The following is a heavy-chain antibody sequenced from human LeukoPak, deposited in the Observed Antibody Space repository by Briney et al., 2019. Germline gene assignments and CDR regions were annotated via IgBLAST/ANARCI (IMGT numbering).Heavy chain of an antibody. V-gene: IGHV4-34*01. J-gene: IGHJ4*02. D-gene: IGHD3-10*01. CDR2: INHSGST. Sequence: SETLSLTCAVYGGSFSGYYWSWIRHPPGKGLGCIGEINHSGSTNYNPSLKSRVTIPVDTSKNQFSLKLSSVTAADTAVYYCARGGHRGAGSYRSNYWGQGTLVTVSS. CDR3: ARGGHRGAGSYRSNY. CDR1: GGSFSGYY.